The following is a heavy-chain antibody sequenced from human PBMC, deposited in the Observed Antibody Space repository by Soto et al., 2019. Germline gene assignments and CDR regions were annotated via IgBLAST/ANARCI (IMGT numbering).Heavy chain of an antibody. V-gene: IGHV5-10-1*01. CDR2: IDPSAAYT. CDR1: RYSFTSHW. CDR3: AGYPDLYCSSTSCYNYLHY. J-gene: IGHJ4*02. D-gene: IGHD2-2*02. Sequence: ESQKMAGKGLRYSFTSHWNSWVRQMPGKGLEGMVRIDPSAAYTNYSPSFQGHVTMSPDKSISTAYLQWRSLKASETAMYYCAGYPDLYCSSTSCYNYLHYWGQGTLVTVSS.